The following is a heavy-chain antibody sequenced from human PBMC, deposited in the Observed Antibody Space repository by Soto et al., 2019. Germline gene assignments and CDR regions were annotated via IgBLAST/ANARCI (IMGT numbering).Heavy chain of an antibody. D-gene: IGHD3-10*01. CDR2: IFPDDSDT. V-gene: IGHV5-51*01. CDR3: ARSSVESLRHAPDS. Sequence: PWESRKISCKVYVYSFNTYWIGWFRQSSGKCLEWMGIIFPDDSDTRYSPSFHGQVTIAADKSISTVYLQWNNLKATDTALYFCARSSVESLRHAPDSWGQGTRVTVSS. CDR1: VYSFNTYW. J-gene: IGHJ4*02.